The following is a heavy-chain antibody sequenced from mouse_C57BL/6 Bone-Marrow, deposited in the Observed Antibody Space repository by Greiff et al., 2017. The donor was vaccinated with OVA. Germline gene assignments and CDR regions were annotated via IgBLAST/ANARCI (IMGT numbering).Heavy chain of an antibody. CDR3: AREGAYYGSSPYYDY. CDR2: IYPGSGST. Sequence: QVQLQQPGAELVKPGASVKMSCKASGYTFTSYWITWVKQRPGQGLEWIGEIYPGSGSTNYNEKFKSKATLTVDTSSSTAYMQLSSLTSEDAAVYYCAREGAYYGSSPYYDYWGQGTTLTVSS. V-gene: IGHV1-55*01. J-gene: IGHJ2*01. D-gene: IGHD1-1*01. CDR1: GYTFTSYW.